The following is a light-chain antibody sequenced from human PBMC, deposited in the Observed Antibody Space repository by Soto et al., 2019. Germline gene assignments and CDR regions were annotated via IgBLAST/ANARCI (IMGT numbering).Light chain of an antibody. V-gene: IGKV3-15*01. CDR1: QSVSSN. CDR2: GAS. CDR3: QQYNNWPPWT. Sequence: EIVMTQSPATLSVSPGERATLSCRASQSVSSNLAWYQQKPGQAPRLLIYGASTKATGIPARFSGSGSGTELTLTISSLQSEACAVYYGQQYNNWPPWTFGQGTKVEIK. J-gene: IGKJ1*01.